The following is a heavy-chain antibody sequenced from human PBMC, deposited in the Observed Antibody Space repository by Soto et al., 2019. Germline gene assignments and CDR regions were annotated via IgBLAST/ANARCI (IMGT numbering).Heavy chain of an antibody. J-gene: IGHJ4*02. CDR2: IKSKAHGGTT. V-gene: IGHV3-15*07. CDR3: TAALYNSAGVDQ. D-gene: IGHD2-15*01. Sequence: EVQLVESGGGLVKPGGSLRLSCAASGFTCSYAWMTWVRQVSGKGLEWVALIKSKAHGGTTDYAALVEGRFTFSIDDPTTTLYPQTNSPQTEDTGLYYCTAALYNSAGVDQWGQGTQVTVSS. CDR1: GFTCSYAW.